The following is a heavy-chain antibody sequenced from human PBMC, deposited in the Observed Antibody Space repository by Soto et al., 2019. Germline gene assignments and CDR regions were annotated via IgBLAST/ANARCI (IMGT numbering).Heavy chain of an antibody. Sequence: SETLSLTCAVYGGSFSGYYWSWIRQPPGKGLEWIGEINHSGSTNYNPSLKSRVTISVDTSKNQFSLKLSSVTAADTAVYYCARDPYYYGSGSNSDYWGQGTLVTVSS. CDR3: ARDPYYYGSGSNSDY. J-gene: IGHJ4*02. CDR2: INHSGST. V-gene: IGHV4-34*01. CDR1: GGSFSGYY. D-gene: IGHD3-10*01.